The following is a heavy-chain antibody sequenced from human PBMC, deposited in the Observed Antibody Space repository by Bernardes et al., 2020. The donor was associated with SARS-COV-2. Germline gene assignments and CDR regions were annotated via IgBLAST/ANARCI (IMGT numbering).Heavy chain of an antibody. J-gene: IGHJ6*02. V-gene: IGHV3-74*01. D-gene: IGHD3-10*01. CDR1: GFTFSSSW. CDR3: ARKSGHDYGMDV. Sequence: VGALILSCAASGFTFSSSWMHWVRQAPGAGLVWVSRINSDGSNPIYADSVKGRFTISSDSSKSTLYLQMNSLRVEDTAVYYCARKSGHDYGMDVWGQGTTVAVSS. CDR2: INSDGSNP.